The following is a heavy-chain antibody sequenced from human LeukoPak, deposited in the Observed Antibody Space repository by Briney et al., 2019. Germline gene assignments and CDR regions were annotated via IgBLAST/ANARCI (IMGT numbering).Heavy chain of an antibody. CDR3: ARGWEGVAGELTDY. CDR2: IYYSGST. V-gene: IGHV4-39*07. J-gene: IGHJ4*02. Sequence: PSETLSLTCTISGGSISSRNYYWAWIRQSPGKGLQWIGSIYYSGSTYYNPSLKSRVTISVDTSKNQFSLKLSSVTAADTAVYYCARGWEGVAGELTDYWGQGTLVTVSS. D-gene: IGHD6-19*01. CDR1: GGSISSRNYY.